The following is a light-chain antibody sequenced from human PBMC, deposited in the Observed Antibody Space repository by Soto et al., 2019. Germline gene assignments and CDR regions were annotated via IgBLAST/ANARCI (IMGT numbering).Light chain of an antibody. Sequence: DIVMTQSPDSLAVSLGERATINCKSSQSVLYSSNNKNYLAWYQQKPGQPPKLLIYWASTRESGVPDRFSGSGSVTDFTLTISSRLAEDVAVYSCQQYYTTPYTFGQGTKVEIQ. V-gene: IGKV4-1*01. CDR1: QSVLYSSNNKNY. CDR3: QQYYTTPYT. J-gene: IGKJ2*01. CDR2: WAS.